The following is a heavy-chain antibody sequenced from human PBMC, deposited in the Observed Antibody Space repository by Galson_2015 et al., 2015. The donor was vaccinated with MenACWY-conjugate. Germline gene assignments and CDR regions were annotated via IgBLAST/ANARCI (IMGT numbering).Heavy chain of an antibody. CDR2: IDWEDDI. D-gene: IGHD2-21*02. J-gene: IGHJ4*02. CDR3: ARSGEFCGGDCFCFDS. CDR1: GFSLSTRGMC. Sequence: PALVKPTQTLTLTCTFSGFSLSTRGMCVNWIRQPPGKALEWLALIDWEDDIFYSTSLKTRLTIAKDTSKNQVVLTMTNVDPVDTATYYCARSGEFCGGDCFCFDSWGQGTLVTVSS. V-gene: IGHV2-70*01.